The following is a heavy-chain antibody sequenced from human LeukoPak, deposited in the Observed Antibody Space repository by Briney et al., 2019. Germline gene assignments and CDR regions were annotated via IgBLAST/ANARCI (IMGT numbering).Heavy chain of an antibody. J-gene: IGHJ3*02. CDR2: IKPDGSEK. CDR3: AREIVARPGGFDT. D-gene: IGHD6-6*01. CDR1: GFTFSTYC. V-gene: IGHV3-7*01. Sequence: GSLRLSCAASGFTFSTYCMSWVRQAPGKVLEWVANIKPDGSEKYYVDSVKGRFTISRDNVKKSLYLQMNSLRAEDTAVYYCAREIVARPGGFDTWGQGTMVTVSS.